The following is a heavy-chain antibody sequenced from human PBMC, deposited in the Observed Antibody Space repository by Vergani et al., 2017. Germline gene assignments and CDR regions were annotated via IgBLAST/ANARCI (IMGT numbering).Heavy chain of an antibody. CDR1: GYTFTGYY. D-gene: IGHD3-10*01. Sequence: QVQLVQSGAEVKKPGASVKVSCKASGYTFTGYYMHWVRQAPGQGLEWMGWINPNSGGTNYAQKFQGRVTMTRDTSISTAYMELSRLRSDDTAVYYCARDSWEMVRGVIIYYYGMDVWGQGTTVTVSS. V-gene: IGHV1-2*02. CDR3: ARDSWEMVRGVIIYYYGMDV. J-gene: IGHJ6*02. CDR2: INPNSGGT.